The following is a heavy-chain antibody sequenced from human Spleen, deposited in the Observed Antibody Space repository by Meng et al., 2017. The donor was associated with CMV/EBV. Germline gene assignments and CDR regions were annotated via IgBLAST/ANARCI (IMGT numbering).Heavy chain of an antibody. D-gene: IGHD1-7*01. CDR1: GGSISSSSYY. CDR3: ARERTSQFYYYGLDV. Sequence: GSLRLSCTVSGGSISSSSYYWGWIRQPPGKGLEWIGSIYYSGSTYYNPSLKSRVTISVDTSKNQFSLKLNSVTAADTAVYYCARERTSQFYYYGLDVWGQGTTVTVSS. CDR2: IYYSGST. J-gene: IGHJ6*02. V-gene: IGHV4-39*07.